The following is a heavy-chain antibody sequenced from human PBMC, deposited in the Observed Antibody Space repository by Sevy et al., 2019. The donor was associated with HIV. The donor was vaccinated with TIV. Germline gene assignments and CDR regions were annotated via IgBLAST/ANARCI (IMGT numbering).Heavy chain of an antibody. V-gene: IGHV3-7*03. J-gene: IGHJ5*02. CDR2: IKQDGSEK. D-gene: IGHD2-2*01. CDR3: ARKAHRYCSSTSCSGDWFDP. Sequence: GGSLRLSCAASGFTFSSYWMSWVRQAPGKGLEWVANIKQDGSEKYYVDSVKGRFTISRDNAKNSLYLQMNSLRAEDTAVYYSARKAHRYCSSTSCSGDWFDPWGQGTLVTVSS. CDR1: GFTFSSYW.